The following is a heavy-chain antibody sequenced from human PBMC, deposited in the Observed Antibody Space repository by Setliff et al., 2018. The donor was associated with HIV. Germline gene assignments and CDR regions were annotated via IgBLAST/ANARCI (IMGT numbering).Heavy chain of an antibody. CDR3: ARDLGGDDSRYWYFDV. V-gene: IGHV1-69*13. Sequence: SVKVSCKASGGTFSSSAISWVRQAPGRGLEWMGGIIPMFDTANYAERFHGRVTMTADESTSTVYMELSRLRPEDTAVYYCARDLGGDDSRYWYFDVWGRGTLVTVSS. J-gene: IGHJ2*01. CDR2: IIPMFDTA. CDR1: GGTFSSSA. D-gene: IGHD2-21*02.